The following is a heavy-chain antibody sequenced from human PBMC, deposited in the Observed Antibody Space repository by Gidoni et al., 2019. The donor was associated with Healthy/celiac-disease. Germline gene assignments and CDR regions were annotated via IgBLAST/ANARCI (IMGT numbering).Heavy chain of an antibody. Sequence: QLQLQESGPGLVKPSETLSLTCTVSGGSISSSSYSWGWLRQPPGKGLEWIGSIYYSGSTYYNPSLKSRVTISVDTSKNQFSLKLSSVTAADTAVYYCARVYSSGWGNDYWGQGTLVTVSS. CDR2: IYYSGST. CDR3: ARVYSSGWGNDY. CDR1: GGSISSSSYS. D-gene: IGHD6-19*01. J-gene: IGHJ4*02. V-gene: IGHV4-39*01.